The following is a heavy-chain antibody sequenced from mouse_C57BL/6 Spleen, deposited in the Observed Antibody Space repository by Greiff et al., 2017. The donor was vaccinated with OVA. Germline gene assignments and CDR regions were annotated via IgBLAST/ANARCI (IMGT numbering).Heavy chain of an antibody. CDR3: ARKWDGYEGTYYAMDY. D-gene: IGHD2-2*01. CDR1: GFSLTSYG. CDR2: IWSGGST. V-gene: IGHV2-2*01. Sequence: QVHVKQSGPGLVQPSQSLSITCTVSGFSLTSYGVHWVRQSPGKGLEWLGVIWSGGSTDYNAAFISRLSISKDNSKSQVFFKMNSLQADDTAIYYCARKWDGYEGTYYAMDYWGQGTSVTVSS. J-gene: IGHJ4*01.